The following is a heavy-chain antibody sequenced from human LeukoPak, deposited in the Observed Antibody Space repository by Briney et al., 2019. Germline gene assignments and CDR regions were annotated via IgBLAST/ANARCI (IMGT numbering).Heavy chain of an antibody. J-gene: IGHJ4*02. CDR2: FDPEDGET. D-gene: IGHD4-17*01. V-gene: IGHV1-24*01. Sequence: ASVKVSCKVSGYTLTELSMHWVRQAPGKGLEWMGGFDPEDGETIYAQKFQGRVTMTRDTSISTAYKELSRLRSDDTAVYYCARKASYGKGLDYWGQGTLVTVSS. CDR3: ARKASYGKGLDY. CDR1: GYTLTELS.